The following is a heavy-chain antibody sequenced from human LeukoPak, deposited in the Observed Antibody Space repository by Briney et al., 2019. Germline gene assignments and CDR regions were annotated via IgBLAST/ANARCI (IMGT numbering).Heavy chain of an antibody. CDR3: AREGGSYNDLDC. J-gene: IGHJ4*02. Sequence: QTGGSLRLSCVASGFTFSNYWMSWVRQVPGKGLEWVANIMQDGSQKFYADSVKGRITISRDNAKNSLFLQMNSLRAEDTAVYYCAREGGSYNDLDCWGQGTLVTVSS. CDR2: IMQDGSQK. CDR1: GFTFSNYW. V-gene: IGHV3-7*01. D-gene: IGHD3-22*01.